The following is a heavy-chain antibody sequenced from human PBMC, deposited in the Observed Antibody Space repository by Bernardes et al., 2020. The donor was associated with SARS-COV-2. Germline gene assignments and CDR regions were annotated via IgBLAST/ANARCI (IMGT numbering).Heavy chain of an antibody. CDR3: ARALEWDLYYFDL. Sequence: GGSLRLSCVASGFTFSSYGMHWVRQAPGKGLVWVARIWNDGSNKYYADSVKGRFTISRDNSKNSLYLKMDSLRDEDTAVYYCARALEWDLYYFDLWSQGTLVTVSA. J-gene: IGHJ4*02. CDR1: GFTFSSYG. V-gene: IGHV3-33*01. D-gene: IGHD1-26*01. CDR2: IWNDGSNK.